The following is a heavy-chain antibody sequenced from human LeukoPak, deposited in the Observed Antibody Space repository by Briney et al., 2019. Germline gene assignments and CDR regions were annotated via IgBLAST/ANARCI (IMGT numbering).Heavy chain of an antibody. D-gene: IGHD3-10*02. J-gene: IGHJ6*04. V-gene: IGHV3-48*03. CDR2: ISSSGGTI. CDR3: AELGITMIGGV. Sequence: GGSLRLSCAASGFTFSTYAMHWVRQAPGKGLEWVSYISSSGGTILYADSVKGRFTISRDNAKNSLYLQMNSLRAEDTAVYYCAELGITMIGGVWGKGTTVTISS. CDR1: GFTFSTYA.